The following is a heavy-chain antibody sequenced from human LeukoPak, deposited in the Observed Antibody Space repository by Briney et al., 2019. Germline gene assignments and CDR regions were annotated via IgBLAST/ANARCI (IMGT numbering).Heavy chain of an antibody. CDR1: GGSISSDY. D-gene: IGHD3-16*01. Sequence: PSETLSLTCSVSGGSISSDYWAWIRQPPGKGLDWIGYMFYTGSTNYNPSLKSRVTISLATSKKQFSLKLSSVTAADTAVYYCAAGSVAYAMDACGPGTT. V-gene: IGHV4-59*01. CDR2: MFYTGST. CDR3: AAGSVAYAMDA. J-gene: IGHJ6*02.